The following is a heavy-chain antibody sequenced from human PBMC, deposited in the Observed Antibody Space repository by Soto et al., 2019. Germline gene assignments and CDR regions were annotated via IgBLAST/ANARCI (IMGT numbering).Heavy chain of an antibody. J-gene: IGHJ3*01. V-gene: IGHV3-66*01. CDR3: AREFRTSGSRDAFDL. Sequence: EVQLVESGGGLVQPGGSLRLSCAASGFTVSSNYMSWVRQAPGKGLEWVSVTYSGGTTYYADSVKGRFIISRDNSKNTLALQMNSLRAEVTAVYYCAREFRTSGSRDAFDLWGQGTMVTVSS. D-gene: IGHD1-26*01. CDR1: GFTVSSNY. CDR2: TYSGGTT.